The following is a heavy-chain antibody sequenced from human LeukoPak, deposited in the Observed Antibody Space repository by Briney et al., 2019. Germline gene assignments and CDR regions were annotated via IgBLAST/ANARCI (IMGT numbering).Heavy chain of an antibody. Sequence: GGSLRLSCAASGFTFSSYSMNWVRQAPGKGLEWVSYISNSSSPIYYADSVKGRFTISRDNSKNTLFLQVNSLRAEDTAVYYCAKVLPIYFSPSSWFDPWGQGTLVTVSS. CDR2: ISNSSSPI. J-gene: IGHJ5*02. CDR3: AKVLPIYFSPSSWFDP. D-gene: IGHD3-3*01. CDR1: GFTFSSYS. V-gene: IGHV3-48*01.